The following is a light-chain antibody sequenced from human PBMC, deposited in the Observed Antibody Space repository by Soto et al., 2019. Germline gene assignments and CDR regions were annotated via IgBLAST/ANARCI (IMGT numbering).Light chain of an antibody. J-gene: IGKJ2*01. Sequence: DIQVTQSPSSLSASVGDRVTITCRTSQSIGKFLHWYQQKPGKAPKLLIYAASSFPSGVPSRFSGSGSGTDFTLTISSLQPDDFATYYFQQSDSSPYTFGQGTKLEI. V-gene: IGKV1-39*01. CDR2: AAS. CDR3: QQSDSSPYT. CDR1: QSIGKF.